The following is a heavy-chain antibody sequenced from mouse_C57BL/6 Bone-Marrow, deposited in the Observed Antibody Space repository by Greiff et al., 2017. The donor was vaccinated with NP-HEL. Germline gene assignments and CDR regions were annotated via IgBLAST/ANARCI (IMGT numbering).Heavy chain of an antibody. V-gene: IGHV3-8*01. D-gene: IGHD3-2*02. CDR1: GYSITSDY. CDR3: ARGGQLRLRGYYAMDY. J-gene: IGHJ4*01. Sequence: EVHLVESGPGLAKPSQTLSLTCSVTGYSITSDYWNWIRKFPGNKLEYMGYISYSGSTYYNPSLKSRISITRDTSKNQYYLQLNSVTTEDTATYYCARGGQLRLRGYYAMDYWGQGTSVTVSS. CDR2: ISYSGST.